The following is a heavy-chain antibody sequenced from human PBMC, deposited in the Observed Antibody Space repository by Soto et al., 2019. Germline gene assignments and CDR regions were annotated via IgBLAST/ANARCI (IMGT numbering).Heavy chain of an antibody. J-gene: IGHJ4*02. CDR1: GFTFSSYS. V-gene: IGHV3-48*02. D-gene: IGHD3-9*01. CDR3: ARAGLRYFDWSSGY. CDR2: ISSSSSTI. Sequence: EVQLVESGGGLVQPGGSLRLSCAASGFTFSSYSMNWVRQAPGKGLEWVSYISSSSSTIYYADSVKGRFTSSRDNAKISLYLKMNSLRDEDTAVYYCARAGLRYFDWSSGYWGQGTLVTVSS.